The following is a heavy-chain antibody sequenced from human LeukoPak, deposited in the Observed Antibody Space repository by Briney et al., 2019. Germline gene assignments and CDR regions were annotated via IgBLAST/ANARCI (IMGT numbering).Heavy chain of an antibody. CDR2: IYYSGST. CDR3: ARARDYDSSGYYPTPYYFDY. V-gene: IGHV4-39*01. D-gene: IGHD3-22*01. CDR1: GGSISSSSYY. J-gene: IGHJ4*02. Sequence: SETLSLTCTVSGGSISSSSYYWGWLRQPPGKGLEWIGSIYYSGSTYYNPSLKSRVTISVDTSKNQFSLTLSSVTAADTAVYYCARARDYDSSGYYPTPYYFDYWGQGTLVTVSS.